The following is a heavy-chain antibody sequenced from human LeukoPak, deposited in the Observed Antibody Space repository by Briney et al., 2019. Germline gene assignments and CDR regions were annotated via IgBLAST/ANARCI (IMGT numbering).Heavy chain of an antibody. V-gene: IGHV3-7*03. CDR2: IKEDGSEK. CDR3: ARERGMDV. Sequence: PGGSLRFSCAASAFTLSSYLMNWCLYAPREGLEWVSNIKEDGSEKYNVDSVKVRFTIPRDNAKNSLYLKMNSLRAEDTAVYYCARERGMDVWGKWTTVTVSS. CDR1: AFTLSSYL. J-gene: IGHJ6*04.